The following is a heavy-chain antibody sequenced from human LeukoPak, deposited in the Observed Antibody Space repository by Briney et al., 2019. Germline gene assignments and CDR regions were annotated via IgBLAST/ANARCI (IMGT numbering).Heavy chain of an antibody. D-gene: IGHD2-8*02. Sequence: GGSLRLSCAASGSIFDDYAMHWVRQAPGKGLQWVSFISGDGVSTSYADSVKGRFTISRDNSKDSLYLQMNSLRTEDTALYFCTKDPYGTGGDYWGQGTLVTVSS. CDR2: ISGDGVST. J-gene: IGHJ4*02. CDR1: GSIFDDYA. V-gene: IGHV3-43*02. CDR3: TKDPYGTGGDY.